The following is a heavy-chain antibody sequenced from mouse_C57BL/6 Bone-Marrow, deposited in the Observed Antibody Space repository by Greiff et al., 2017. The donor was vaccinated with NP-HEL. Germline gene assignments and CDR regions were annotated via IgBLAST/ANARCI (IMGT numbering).Heavy chain of an antibody. D-gene: IGHD2-2*01. J-gene: IGHJ4*01. CDR1: GYTFTSYG. CDR3: AGGRLRLRGYAMDY. Sequence: VQLQQSGAELARPGASVKLSCKASGYTFTSYGISWVKQRTGQGLEWIGEIYPRSGNTYYNEKFKGKATLTADKSSSTAYMELRRLMSEDSAVYVCAGGRLRLRGYAMDYWGQGTSVTVSS. V-gene: IGHV1-81*01. CDR2: IYPRSGNT.